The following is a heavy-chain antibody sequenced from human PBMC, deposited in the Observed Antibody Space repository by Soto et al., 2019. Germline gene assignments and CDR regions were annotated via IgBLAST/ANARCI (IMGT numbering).Heavy chain of an antibody. D-gene: IGHD5-12*01. CDR1: GFTFSSYG. CDR3: AKEPXSTRVATILHYYYGMDG. CDR2: ISYDGSNK. J-gene: IGHJ6*01. Sequence: GGSLRLSCAASGFTFSSYGMHWVRQAPGKGLEWVAVISYDGSNKYYADSVKGRFTISRDNSKNTLYLQMNSLRAEDTAVYYCAKEPXSTRVATILHYYYGMDGWGQGTTVTVSS. V-gene: IGHV3-30*18.